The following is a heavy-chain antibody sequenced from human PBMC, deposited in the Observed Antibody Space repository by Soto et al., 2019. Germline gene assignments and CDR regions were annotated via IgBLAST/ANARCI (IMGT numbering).Heavy chain of an antibody. V-gene: IGHV3-21*01. CDR1: GFTFSTYT. D-gene: IGHD1-26*01. CDR3: ASGYSEFDY. Sequence: EVQLVESGGGLVKPGGSLRLSCAASGFTFSTYTMNWVRQAPGKGLEWVSSISSSSTYIYYADSMKGRFTISRDNAKNSRFLQMNSLRAEDTAVYYCASGYSEFDYWGQGTLVTVSS. J-gene: IGHJ4*02. CDR2: ISSSSTYI.